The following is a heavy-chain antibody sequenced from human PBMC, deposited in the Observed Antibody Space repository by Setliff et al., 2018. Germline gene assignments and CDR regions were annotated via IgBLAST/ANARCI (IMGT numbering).Heavy chain of an antibody. V-gene: IGHV4-39*07. CDR3: AGRETYYNVWSGYYAY. CDR2: IYYSGST. D-gene: IGHD3-3*01. Sequence: SETLSLTCTVSGGSISSSSYYWGRIRQPPGKGLEWIGSIYYSGSTYYNPSLKSRVTISVDTSKNQFSLKLSSVTAADTAVYYCAGRETYYNVWSGYYAYWGQGTLVTVGS. J-gene: IGHJ4*02. CDR1: GGSISSSSYY.